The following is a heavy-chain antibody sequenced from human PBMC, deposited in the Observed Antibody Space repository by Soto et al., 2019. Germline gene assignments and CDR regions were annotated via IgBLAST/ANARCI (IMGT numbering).Heavy chain of an antibody. V-gene: IGHV3-30*18. CDR3: AKANQYSGYYNYFDS. D-gene: IGHD3-22*01. CDR2: ISYDGSNK. J-gene: IGHJ5*01. Sequence: GGSLRLSCAASGFTFSSYGMHWVRQAPGKGLEWVAVISYDGSNKYYADSVKGRFTISRDNSKNTLYLQMNSLRAEDTAVYYCAKANQYSGYYNYFDSWGQGALVTVSS. CDR1: GFTFSSYG.